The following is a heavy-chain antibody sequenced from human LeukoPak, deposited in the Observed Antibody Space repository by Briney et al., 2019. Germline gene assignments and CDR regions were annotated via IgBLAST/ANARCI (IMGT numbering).Heavy chain of an antibody. CDR2: INPNSGGT. D-gene: IGHD5-24*01. J-gene: IGHJ1*01. CDR1: GYTFTGYY. Sequence: ASVKVSCKASGYTFTGYYMHWVRQAPGQGHEWMGWINPNSGGTNYAQKFQGRVTMTRDTSISTAYMELSRLRSDDTAVYYCARDRGYNSWGPAAEYFQHWGQGTLVTVSS. V-gene: IGHV1-2*02. CDR3: ARDRGYNSWGPAAEYFQH.